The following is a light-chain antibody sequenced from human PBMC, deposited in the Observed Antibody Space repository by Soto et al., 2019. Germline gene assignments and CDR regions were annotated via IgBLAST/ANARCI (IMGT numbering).Light chain of an antibody. V-gene: IGKV3-20*01. CDR2: GAS. CDR3: QQYGSSPGT. J-gene: IGKJ1*01. Sequence: EIVLTQSPGTLALSPGERATLSCRASQSVSSSYLAWYQQKPGQAPRLLIYGASSRATGIPDRFSGSGSGTDFTLTISRLEPEHFAVYYCQQYGSSPGTFGQGTTVEI. CDR1: QSVSSSY.